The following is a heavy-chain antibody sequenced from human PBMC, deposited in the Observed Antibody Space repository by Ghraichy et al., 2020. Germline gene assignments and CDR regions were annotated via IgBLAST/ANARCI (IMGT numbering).Heavy chain of an antibody. V-gene: IGHV3-23*01. J-gene: IGHJ4*02. Sequence: GGSLRLSCAASGFTFSSYAMSWVRQAPGKGLEWVSAISGSGGSTYYADSVKGRFTISRDNSKNTLYLQMNSLRAEDTAVYYCAKVGVQIVVVVAANFDYWGQGTLVTVSS. CDR3: AKVGVQIVVVVAANFDY. CDR1: GFTFSSYA. CDR2: ISGSGGST. D-gene: IGHD2-15*01.